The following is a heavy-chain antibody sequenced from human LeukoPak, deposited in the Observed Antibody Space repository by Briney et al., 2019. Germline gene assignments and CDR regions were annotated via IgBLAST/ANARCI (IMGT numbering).Heavy chain of an antibody. D-gene: IGHD3-10*01. CDR1: GFTFDDYA. V-gene: IGHV3-23*01. CDR3: AKGWFGEPSHFDY. J-gene: IGHJ4*02. Sequence: GGSLRLSCAASGFTFDDYAMHWVRQAPGKGLEWVSAISGSGGSTYYADSVKGRFTISRDNSKNTLYLQMNSLRAEDTAVYYCAKGWFGEPSHFDYWGQGTLVTVSS. CDR2: ISGSGGST.